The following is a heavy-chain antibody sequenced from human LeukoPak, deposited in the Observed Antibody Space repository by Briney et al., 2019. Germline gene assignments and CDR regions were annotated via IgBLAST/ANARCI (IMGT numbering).Heavy chain of an antibody. J-gene: IGHJ5*02. CDR3: ATAQLLTSGWFDP. Sequence: EASVKVSCKVCGYTLTELSMHWVRQAPGKGLEWMGGFDPEDGETIYAQKFQGRVTMTEDTSTDTAYMELSSLRSEDTAVYYCATAQLLTSGWFDPWGQGTLVTVSS. D-gene: IGHD1-26*01. CDR1: GYTLTELS. CDR2: FDPEDGET. V-gene: IGHV1-24*01.